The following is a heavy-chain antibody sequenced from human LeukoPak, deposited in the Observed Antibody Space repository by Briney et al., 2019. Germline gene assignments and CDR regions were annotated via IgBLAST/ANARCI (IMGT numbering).Heavy chain of an antibody. J-gene: IGHJ3*02. Sequence: GESLHISSKGSGYSFTSYWMGWVRQMPGKGLEWMGIIYPGDSDTRYSPSFQGQVTISADKSISTAYLQWSSLKASDTAMYYCARPQTTFYDAFAIWGQGTMVTVSS. CDR3: ARPQTTFYDAFAI. V-gene: IGHV5-51*01. CDR2: IYPGDSDT. D-gene: IGHD2/OR15-2a*01. CDR1: GYSFTSYW.